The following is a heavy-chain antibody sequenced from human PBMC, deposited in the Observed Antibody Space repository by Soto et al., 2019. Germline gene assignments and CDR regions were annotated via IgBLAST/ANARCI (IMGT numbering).Heavy chain of an antibody. CDR2: IYYSGST. V-gene: IGHV4-31*03. CDR1: GGPISSGGYY. CDR3: ARDMVRGARSRDAFDI. D-gene: IGHD3-10*01. J-gene: IGHJ3*02. Sequence: LSLTCTASGGPISSGGYYWSWIRQHPGKGLEWIGYIYYSGSTYYNPSLKSRVTISVDTSKNQFSLKLSSVTAADTAVYYCARDMVRGARSRDAFDIWGQGTRVT.